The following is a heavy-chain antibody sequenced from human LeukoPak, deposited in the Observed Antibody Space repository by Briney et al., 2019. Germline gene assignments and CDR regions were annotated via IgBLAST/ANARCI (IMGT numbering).Heavy chain of an antibody. V-gene: IGHV3-23*01. CDR3: AKSAEHSGYYYDY. Sequence: GGSLRLSCAASGFTFSSYSMNWVRQAPGKGLEWVSAISGSGGSTYYADSVKGRFTISRDNSKNTLYLQMNSLRAEDTAVYYCAKSAEHSGYYYDYWGQGTLVTVSS. D-gene: IGHD3-22*01. J-gene: IGHJ4*02. CDR2: ISGSGGST. CDR1: GFTFSSYS.